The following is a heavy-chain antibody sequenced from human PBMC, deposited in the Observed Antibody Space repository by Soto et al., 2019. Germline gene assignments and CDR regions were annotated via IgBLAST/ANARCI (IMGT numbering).Heavy chain of an antibody. Sequence: TSETLSLTCTVSGGSIGSYYWSWIRQPPGKGLEWIGYIYYSGSTNYNPSLKSRVTISVDTSKNQFSLKLSSVTAADTAVYYCARLVGEQWLVRGKVNWFDPWGQGTLVTVSS. CDR2: IYYSGST. D-gene: IGHD6-19*01. J-gene: IGHJ5*02. CDR3: ARLVGEQWLVRGKVNWFDP. CDR1: GGSIGSYY. V-gene: IGHV4-59*01.